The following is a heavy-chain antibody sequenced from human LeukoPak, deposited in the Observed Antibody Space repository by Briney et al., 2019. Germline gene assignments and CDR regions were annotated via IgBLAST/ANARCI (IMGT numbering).Heavy chain of an antibody. Sequence: SETLSLTCAVSGGSISPYHWTWIRQPPGKGLEWIGYISYSGSTNYNPSLKSRVTISIDTSKSQFSLKLSSVTAADTTVYYCARHLDYYGSGSYEYWGQGTLVTVSS. CDR1: GGSISPYH. D-gene: IGHD3-10*01. J-gene: IGHJ4*02. CDR2: ISYSGST. V-gene: IGHV4-59*08. CDR3: ARHLDYYGSGSYEY.